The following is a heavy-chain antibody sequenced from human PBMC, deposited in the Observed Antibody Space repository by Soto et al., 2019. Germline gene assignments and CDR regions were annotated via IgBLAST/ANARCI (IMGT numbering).Heavy chain of an antibody. CDR3: AKSPRGEMAAD. CDR1: GYTFINYH. V-gene: IGHV1-18*01. CDR2: INTYNGMT. D-gene: IGHD6-19*01. Sequence: QVQLVQSGGEVKKPGASVTVSCKASGYTFINYHITWVRQAPGQWLEWMAWINTYNGMTDYAQRFQGRVTMTRDTSTSTAYMELRNLGSGDTAVYFCAKSPRGEMAADWGQGTLVTVSS. J-gene: IGHJ4*02.